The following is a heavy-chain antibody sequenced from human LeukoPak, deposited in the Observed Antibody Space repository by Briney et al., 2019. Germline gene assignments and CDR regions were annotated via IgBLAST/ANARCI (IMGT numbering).Heavy chain of an antibody. D-gene: IGHD3-10*01. CDR1: GGSFSGYY. Sequence: HSSETLSLTCAVYGGSFSGYYWSWVRQAPGKGLEWVSTISGSGDYTYYADSVKGRFTISRDNSKNTLYLQMNSLRAEDTAVYYCAKVTYGSGTYGAFDSWGQGTLVTVSS. J-gene: IGHJ4*02. CDR2: ISGSGDYT. V-gene: IGHV3-23*01. CDR3: AKVTYGSGTYGAFDS.